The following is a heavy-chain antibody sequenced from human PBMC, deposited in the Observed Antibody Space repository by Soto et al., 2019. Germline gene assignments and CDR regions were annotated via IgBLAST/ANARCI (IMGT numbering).Heavy chain of an antibody. V-gene: IGHV3-48*02. D-gene: IGHD3-10*01. Sequence: GVSLRLSCAASGFTFSSYSMNWVRQAPGKGLEWVSYISSSSSTIYYADSVKGRFTISRDNAKNSLYLQMNSLRDEDAAVYYCAREGVLLWFGESLAYYGMDVWGQG. CDR1: GFTFSSYS. CDR2: ISSSSSTI. CDR3: AREGVLLWFGESLAYYGMDV. J-gene: IGHJ6*02.